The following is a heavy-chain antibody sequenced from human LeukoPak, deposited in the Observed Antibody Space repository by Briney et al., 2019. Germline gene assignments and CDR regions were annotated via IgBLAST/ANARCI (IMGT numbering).Heavy chain of an antibody. D-gene: IGHD1-26*01. CDR1: GYTFTGYY. CDR3: ARDVGYIVGATHVVDY. CDR2: INPNSGGT. Sequence: ASVKVSCKASGYTFTGYYMHWVRQAPGQGLEWMGWINPNSGGTNYAQKFQGRVTMTRDTSISTAYMELSRLRSDDTAVYYCARDVGYIVGATHVVDYWGQGTLVTVSS. V-gene: IGHV1-2*02. J-gene: IGHJ4*02.